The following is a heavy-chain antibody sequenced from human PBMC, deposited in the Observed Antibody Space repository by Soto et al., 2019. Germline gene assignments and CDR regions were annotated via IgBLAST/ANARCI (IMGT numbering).Heavy chain of an antibody. V-gene: IGHV3-74*01. D-gene: IGHD4-17*01. CDR2: MSSDGSST. CDR1: GFTFSTYW. J-gene: IGHJ4*02. Sequence: EVQLVESGGDLVQPGGSLRLSCAASGFTFSTYWMHWVRQVPGKGPEWVSRMSSDGSSTAYADSVRGRFISSRDNAKNTLYLQMNSLRVDDTAVYYCARGTVRDHDFGDHWGLGTLVAGSS. CDR3: ARGTVRDHDFGDH.